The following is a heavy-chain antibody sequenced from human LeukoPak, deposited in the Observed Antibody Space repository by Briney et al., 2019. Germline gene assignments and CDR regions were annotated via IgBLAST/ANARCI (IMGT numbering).Heavy chain of an antibody. Sequence: PGGSLRLSCAASGFTFSNNWMHWVRQAPGKGLVWVSRINSDGGSTNYADSVKGRFTISRDNAKNTLYLQMNSLRAEDTALYYCARQNYGAGLDYWGQGTLVTVSS. CDR1: GFTFSNNW. CDR2: INSDGGST. V-gene: IGHV3-74*01. CDR3: ARQNYGAGLDY. J-gene: IGHJ4*02. D-gene: IGHD3-10*01.